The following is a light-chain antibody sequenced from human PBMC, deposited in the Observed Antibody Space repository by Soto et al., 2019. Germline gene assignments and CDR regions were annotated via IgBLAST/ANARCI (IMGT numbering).Light chain of an antibody. CDR2: AAS. V-gene: IGKV1-39*01. Sequence: DIRMSQSPSSMCGSXGDTVTLYCRARRSVDNFLKRYQQKPGKAPGLXXDAASTLQGGGPSRFSASGSATDFTRTISSLQPEDFATYYGQQDLRPPLTFGPGTKVDIK. J-gene: IGKJ3*01. CDR1: RSVDNF. CDR3: QQDLRPPLT.